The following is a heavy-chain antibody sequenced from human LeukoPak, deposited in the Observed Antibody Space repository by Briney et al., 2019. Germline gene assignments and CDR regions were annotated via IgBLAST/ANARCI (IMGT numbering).Heavy chain of an antibody. J-gene: IGHJ4*02. CDR2: IYPRDSHT. CDR3: ARQPNPDFAY. CDR1: GYSFTSYW. Sequence: GESLKISCKGSGYSFTSYWIGWVRQMPGKGLEWMGIIYPRDSHTIYSPSFQGQVTISADKSISTAYLQWSSLTASDTAMYYCARQPNPDFAYCGQGTLVTVSS. V-gene: IGHV5-51*01.